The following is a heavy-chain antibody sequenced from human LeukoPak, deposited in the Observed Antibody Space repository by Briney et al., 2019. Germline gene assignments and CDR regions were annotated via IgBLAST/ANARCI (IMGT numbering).Heavy chain of an antibody. CDR3: ARSPDILTGEKFDY. CDR2: MNPKSGGT. J-gene: IGHJ4*02. Sequence: ASVKVSCKASGYTFTGYYVHWVRQAPGQGLEWMGWMNPKSGGTNYAQKFEARVTLNRDTSISTAYMELSRLRFDDTAVYYCARSPDILTGEKFDYWGQGTLVTVSS. CDR1: GYTFTGYY. D-gene: IGHD3-9*01. V-gene: IGHV1-2*02.